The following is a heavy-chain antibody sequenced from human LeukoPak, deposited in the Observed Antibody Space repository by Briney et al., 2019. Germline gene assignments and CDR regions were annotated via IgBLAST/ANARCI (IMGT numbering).Heavy chain of an antibody. CDR2: IKQDGREQ. V-gene: IGHV3-7*01. J-gene: IGHJ4*02. CDR1: GFTFNSYW. CDR3: ARGYDD. Sequence: GVSLRLSCAASGFTFNSYWMNWVRRAPGKGLEWLANIKQDGREQNHVDYVKGRFISSRDNAKKSLYLRMNSLRVEDTAVYYRARGYDDRGQGALVTVCS.